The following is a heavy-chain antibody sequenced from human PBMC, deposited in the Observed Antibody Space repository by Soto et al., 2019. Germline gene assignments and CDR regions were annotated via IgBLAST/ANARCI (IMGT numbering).Heavy chain of an antibody. D-gene: IGHD6-19*01. Sequence: SETLSLTCAVYGGSFSGYYWSWIRQPPGKGLEWIGEINHSGSTNYNPSLKSRVTISVDTSKNQFSLKLSSVTAADTAVYYCARGHSSGWYFSCYYYMDVWGKGTTVTVSS. CDR1: GGSFSGYY. CDR2: INHSGST. J-gene: IGHJ6*03. CDR3: ARGHSSGWYFSCYYYMDV. V-gene: IGHV4-34*01.